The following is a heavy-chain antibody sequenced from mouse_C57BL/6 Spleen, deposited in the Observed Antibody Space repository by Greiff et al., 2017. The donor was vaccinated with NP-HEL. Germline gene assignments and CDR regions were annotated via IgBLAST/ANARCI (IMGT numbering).Heavy chain of an antibody. D-gene: IGHD1-1*01. CDR3: TSPYYYGSSYYFDC. CDR1: GFNIKDYY. J-gene: IGHJ2*01. CDR2: IDPEDGDT. V-gene: IGHV14-1*01. Sequence: VQLKESGAELVRPGASVKLSCTASGFNIKDYYMHWVKQRPEQGLEWIGRIDPEDGDTEYAPKFQGKATMTADTSSNTAYLQLSSLTSEDTAVYYCTSPYYYGSSYYFDCWGQGTTLTVSS.